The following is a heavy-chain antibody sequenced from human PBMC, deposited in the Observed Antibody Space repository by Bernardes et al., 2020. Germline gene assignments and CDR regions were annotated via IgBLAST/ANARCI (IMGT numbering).Heavy chain of an antibody. Sequence: ASVKVSCKASGYTFTSYGISWVRQAPGQGLEWMGWISAYNGNTNYAQKLQGRVTMTTDTSTSTAYMELRSLRSDDTAVYYCARCPPLAGSYYYYYMDVWGKGTTVTVSS. CDR3: ARCPPLAGSYYYYYMDV. J-gene: IGHJ6*03. D-gene: IGHD6-13*01. CDR1: GYTFTSYG. CDR2: ISAYNGNT. V-gene: IGHV1-18*01.